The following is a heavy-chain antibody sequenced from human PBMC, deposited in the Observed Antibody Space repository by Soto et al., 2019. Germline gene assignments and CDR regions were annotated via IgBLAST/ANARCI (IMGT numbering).Heavy chain of an antibody. CDR2: IYPGDSDT. CDR3: ARRAFSSWYFGAQYYFDY. CDR1: GYSFTSHW. J-gene: IGHJ4*02. Sequence: PGESLKISCKGSGYSFTSHWIGWVRQMPGKGLEWMGIIYPGDSDTRYSPSFQGQVTISADKSISTAYLQWSSLKASDTAMYYCARRAFSSWYFGAQYYFDYWGQGTLVTVSS. D-gene: IGHD6-13*01. V-gene: IGHV5-51*01.